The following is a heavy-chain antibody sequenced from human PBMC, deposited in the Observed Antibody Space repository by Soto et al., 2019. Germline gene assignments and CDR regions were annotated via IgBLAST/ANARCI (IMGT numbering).Heavy chain of an antibody. J-gene: IGHJ6*03. CDR3: ARGDFWSGYYYYYYYMTL. CDR1: GYTFTSYY. Sequence: GASVKVSCKASGYTFTSYYMHWVRQAPGQGLEWMGIINPSGGSTSYAQKFQGRVTMTRDTSTSTVYMELSSLRSEDTAVYYCARGDFWSGYYYYYYYMTLWGKGTPVTVS. V-gene: IGHV1-46*03. CDR2: INPSGGST. D-gene: IGHD3-3*01.